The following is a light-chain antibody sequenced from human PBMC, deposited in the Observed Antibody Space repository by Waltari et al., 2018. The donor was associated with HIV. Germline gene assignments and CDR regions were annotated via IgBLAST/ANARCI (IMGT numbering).Light chain of an antibody. CDR2: AAS. J-gene: IGKJ1*01. CDR1: PGVTPK. V-gene: IGKV3-15*01. Sequence: EIVLTQSPATQPVFPGERATLSCRSRPGVTPKFASYPQKPGHSPMLLIYAASTRATGIPVRFSGSESETESNLTIISLQSGDFARYFCQENSIWPPWTFGQGTQLALK. CDR3: QENSIWPPWT.